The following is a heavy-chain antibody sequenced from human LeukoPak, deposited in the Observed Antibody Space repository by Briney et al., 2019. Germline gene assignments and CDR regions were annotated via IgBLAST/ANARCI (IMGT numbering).Heavy chain of an antibody. J-gene: IGHJ3*02. CDR1: GFTFSSYW. D-gene: IGHD3-3*01. V-gene: IGHV3-7*01. Sequence: GGSLRLSCAASGFTFSSYWMSWVRQAPGKGLEWVANIKQDGSEKSYVDSVKGRFTISRDNAKNSLDLQMNSLRAEDTAVYYCARATTTFGVVSAFDIWGQGTMVTVSS. CDR2: IKQDGSEK. CDR3: ARATTTFGVVSAFDI.